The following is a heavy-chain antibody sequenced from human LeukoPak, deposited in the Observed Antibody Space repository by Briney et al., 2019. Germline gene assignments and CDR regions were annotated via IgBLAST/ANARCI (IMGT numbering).Heavy chain of an antibody. CDR1: GGSISSSSYY. D-gene: IGHD3-22*01. CDR3: ARRNSSGYYWADAFDI. CDR2: IYYSGST. Sequence: SETLSLTCTVSGGSISSSSYYWGWIRQPPGKGLEWIGSIYYSGSTYYNPSLKSRVTISVDTSRNQFSLKLSSVTAADTAVYYCARRNSSGYYWADAFDIWGQGTMVTVSS. V-gene: IGHV4-39*01. J-gene: IGHJ3*02.